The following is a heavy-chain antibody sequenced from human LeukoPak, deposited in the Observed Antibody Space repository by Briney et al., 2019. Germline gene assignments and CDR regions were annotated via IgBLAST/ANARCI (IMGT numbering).Heavy chain of an antibody. J-gene: IGHJ4*02. D-gene: IGHD3-16*01. V-gene: IGHV4-59*08. CDR3: ARGARSPYYFDY. Sequence: SETLSLTCTVSDDSITIYYWSWIRQPPGKGLEWIGYIDHTGSTNYNPSLNSRVTISRDTSKNQFSLKLSSVTAADTAVYYCARGARSPYYFDYWGQGTLVTVSS. CDR1: DDSITIYY. CDR2: IDHTGST.